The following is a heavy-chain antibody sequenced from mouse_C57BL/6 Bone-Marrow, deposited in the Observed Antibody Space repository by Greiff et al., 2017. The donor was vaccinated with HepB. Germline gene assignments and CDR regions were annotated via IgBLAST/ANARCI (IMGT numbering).Heavy chain of an antibody. CDR1: GYTFTSYW. Sequence: QVQLKQPGAELVKPGASVKLSCKASGYTFTSYWMHWVKQRPGQGLEWIGMIHPNSGSTNYNEKFKSKATLTVDKSSSTAYMQLSSLTSEDSAVYYCALYSYYYAMDYWGQGTSVTVSS. D-gene: IGHD2-12*01. J-gene: IGHJ4*01. CDR2: IHPNSGST. V-gene: IGHV1-64*01. CDR3: ALYSYYYAMDY.